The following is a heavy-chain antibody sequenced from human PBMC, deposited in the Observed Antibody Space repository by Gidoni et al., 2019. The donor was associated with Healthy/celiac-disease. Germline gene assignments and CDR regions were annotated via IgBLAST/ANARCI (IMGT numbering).Heavy chain of an antibody. J-gene: IGHJ6*03. V-gene: IGHV1-8*01. CDR1: GYTFTSYD. CDR2: MNPNSGST. Sequence: QVQLVQSGAEVKKPGASVKVSCKASGYTFTSYDINWVRQATGQGLEWLGWMNPNSGSTGYAQKFQGRVTMTRNTSISTAYMELSSLRSEDTAVYYCARSYYDFWSGYYGYYYYYYMDVWGKGTTVTVSS. CDR3: ARSYYDFWSGYYGYYYYYYMDV. D-gene: IGHD3-3*01.